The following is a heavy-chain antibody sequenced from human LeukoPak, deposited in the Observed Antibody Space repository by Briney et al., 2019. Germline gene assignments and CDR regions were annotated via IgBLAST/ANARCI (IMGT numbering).Heavy chain of an antibody. D-gene: IGHD2-21*02. CDR3: ARGLLDSYYFDY. CDR1: GGSIGGYY. J-gene: IGHJ4*02. CDR2: IYYSGNT. Sequence: SETLSLTCTVSGGSIGGYYWSWIRQPPGKGLEYIGYIYYSGNTNYNPSLKSRVTISVDTSKNQFSLKLSSVTAADTAVYYCARGLLDSYYFDYWGQGTLVTVSS. V-gene: IGHV4-59*01.